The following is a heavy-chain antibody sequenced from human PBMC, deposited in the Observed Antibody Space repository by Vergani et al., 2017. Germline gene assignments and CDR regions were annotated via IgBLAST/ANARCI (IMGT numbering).Heavy chain of an antibody. V-gene: IGHV4-59*01. D-gene: IGHD5-18*01. CDR3: AGVIQLWPRTYYYYGMDV. CDR2: IYYSGST. Sequence: QVQLPESGPGLVKPSQTLSLTCTVSGGSISSYYWSWIRQPPGKGLEWIGYIYYSGSTNYNPSLKSRVTISVDTSKNQFSLKLSSVTAADTAVYYCAGVIQLWPRTYYYYGMDVWGQGTTVTVSS. CDR1: GGSISSYY. J-gene: IGHJ6*02.